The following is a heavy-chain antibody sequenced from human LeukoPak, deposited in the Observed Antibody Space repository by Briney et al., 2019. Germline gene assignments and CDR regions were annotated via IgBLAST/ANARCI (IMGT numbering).Heavy chain of an antibody. CDR3: VRDSSDGQQWPRGYMDV. V-gene: IGHV3-74*01. D-gene: IGHD5-24*01. J-gene: IGHJ6*03. CDR1: GLTFNTYW. Sequence: GGSLRLSCAASGLTFNTYWMHWVRQAPGEGLLWVSRINSDGSSTIYADAVKGRFTISRDNAKNTLYLQMNSLRAEDTAVYYCVRDSSDGQQWPRGYMDVWGKGTTVTVS. CDR2: INSDGSST.